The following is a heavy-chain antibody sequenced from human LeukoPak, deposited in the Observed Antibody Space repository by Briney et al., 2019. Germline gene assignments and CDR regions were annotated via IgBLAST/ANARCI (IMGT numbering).Heavy chain of an antibody. J-gene: IGHJ4*02. CDR3: TGETYYFDY. CDR2: IKQDGSEK. V-gene: IGHV3-7*04. Sequence: PGGSLRLSCAVSGFSFSTFWMSWVRQAPGKGLEWVANIKQDGSEKYYVDSVKGRFAISRDNAKNSLYLQMNGLRAEDTAVYYCTGETYYFDYWGQGALVTVSS. CDR1: GFSFSTFW.